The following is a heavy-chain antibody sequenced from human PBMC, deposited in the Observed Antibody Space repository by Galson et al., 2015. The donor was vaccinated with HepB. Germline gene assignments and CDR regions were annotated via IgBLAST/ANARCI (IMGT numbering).Heavy chain of an antibody. CDR1: GGSIGSSSYY. CDR2: SYYSGST. D-gene: IGHD3-22*01. J-gene: IGHJ4*02. CDR3: ARAPVPYYYDPRYYFDY. V-gene: IGHV4-39*07. Sequence: LSLTCTVSGGSIGSSSYYWGWIRQPPGKGLEWIGSSYYSGSTYYNPSLKSRVTISVDTSKNQFSLKLNSVTAADTAVYYCARAPVPYYYDPRYYFDYWGQGTLVTVSS.